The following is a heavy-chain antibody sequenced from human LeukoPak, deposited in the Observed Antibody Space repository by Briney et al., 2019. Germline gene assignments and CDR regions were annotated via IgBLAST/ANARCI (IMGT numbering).Heavy chain of an antibody. D-gene: IGHD1-1*01. Sequence: GSLRLSCAASVFTVSSNYMSWVRQPPGKGLEWIGEIYHSVSPNYNTSLKSRVTISVDKSRNHFSLNLSSVTAADTAVYYCARVNINNWHSCDYWGQGTLVTVSS. J-gene: IGHJ4*02. CDR2: IYHSVSP. CDR1: VFTVSSNY. V-gene: IGHV4-4*02. CDR3: ARVNINNWHSCDY.